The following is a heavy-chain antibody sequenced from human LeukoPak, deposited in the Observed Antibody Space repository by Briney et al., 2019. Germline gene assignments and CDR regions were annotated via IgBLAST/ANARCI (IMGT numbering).Heavy chain of an antibody. CDR1: GFTFSSYA. CDR2: ISATGGTT. V-gene: IGHV3-23*01. CDR3: ARSRGRNFYDTTGRSPEF. D-gene: IGHD3-22*01. Sequence: GGSLRLSCAASGFTFSSYAFNWVRQAPGEGLEWVSGISATGGTTYHADSVKGRFTISRDNSNSTLYLQMKSLRADDTAVYYCARSRGRNFYDTTGRSPEFWGQGTLVTVSS. J-gene: IGHJ4*02.